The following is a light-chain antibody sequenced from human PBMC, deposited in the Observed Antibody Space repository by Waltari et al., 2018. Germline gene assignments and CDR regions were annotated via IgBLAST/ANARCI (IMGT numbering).Light chain of an antibody. J-gene: IGLJ1*01. CDR1: SNDVAGYNY. CDR3: TSYAGINNLV. Sequence: QSALTQPPSASGSPGQSVTISCTGTSNDVAGYNYVSWYQQYPGKVPKLLIYEVNKRPSGVPDRFSGSKSGNTASLTVSGLQAEDGATYYCTSYAGINNLVFGTGTKVTVL. CDR2: EVN. V-gene: IGLV2-8*01.